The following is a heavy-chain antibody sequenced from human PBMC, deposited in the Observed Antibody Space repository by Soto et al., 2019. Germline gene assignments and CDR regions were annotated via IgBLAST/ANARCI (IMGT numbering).Heavy chain of an antibody. CDR1: GGSISSGGYY. V-gene: IGHV4-31*03. D-gene: IGHD3-16*02. CDR3: AAFTFGGVIAMYYFDY. J-gene: IGHJ4*02. CDR2: IYYSGST. Sequence: SETLSLTCTVSGGSISSGGYYWSWIRQHPGKGLEWIGYIYYSGSTYYNPSLKSRVTISVDTSKNQFSLKLSSVTAADTAVYYCAAFTFGGVIAMYYFDYWGQGTLVTVSS.